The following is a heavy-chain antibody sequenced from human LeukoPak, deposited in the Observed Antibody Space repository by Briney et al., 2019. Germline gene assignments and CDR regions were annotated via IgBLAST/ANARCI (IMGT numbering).Heavy chain of an antibody. J-gene: IGHJ3*02. V-gene: IGHV5-51*01. Sequence: SGESLKISCKGSGYSFTSYWIGWVRQMPGKGLEWVGIIYPGDSDTIYSPSFQGQVTISADKSISTAYLQWSSLKASDPAMYYCARGNMVRGVVDAFDIWGQGTMVTVSS. CDR1: GYSFTSYW. D-gene: IGHD3-10*01. CDR3: ARGNMVRGVVDAFDI. CDR2: IYPGDSDT.